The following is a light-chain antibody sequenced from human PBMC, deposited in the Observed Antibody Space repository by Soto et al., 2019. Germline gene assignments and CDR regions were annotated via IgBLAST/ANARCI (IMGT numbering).Light chain of an antibody. CDR3: QSYDSSLSVV. V-gene: IGLV2-14*02. J-gene: IGLJ2*01. CDR1: SSDVGSYNL. CDR2: EVS. Sequence: QSALTQPASVSGSPGQSITISCTGTSSDVGSYNLVSWYQQHPGKAPKLMIYEVSKRPSGVPDRFSGSKSGTSASLAITGLQAEDEADYYCQSYDSSLSVVFGGGTKLTVL.